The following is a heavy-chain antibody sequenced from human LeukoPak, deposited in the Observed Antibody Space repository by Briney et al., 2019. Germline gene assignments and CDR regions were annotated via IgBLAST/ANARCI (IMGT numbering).Heavy chain of an antibody. Sequence: SETLSLTCTVSGCSISTITYYWVWIRQPPGKGLEWVGHMYYRGNTFYNPSLKSRVTISVDTSKNQFSLKLRSVTAADTAVYYCARLYGNYQNYFDYWGQGTLVTVSS. CDR2: MYYRGNT. CDR1: GCSISTITYY. J-gene: IGHJ4*02. CDR3: ARLYGNYQNYFDY. V-gene: IGHV4-39*07. D-gene: IGHD1-7*01.